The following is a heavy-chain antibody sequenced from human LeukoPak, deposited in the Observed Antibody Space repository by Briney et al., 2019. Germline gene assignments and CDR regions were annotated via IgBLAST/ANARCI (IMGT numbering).Heavy chain of an antibody. CDR1: GGSVSTAGYF. D-gene: IGHD5-12*01. J-gene: IGHJ4*02. CDR3: AHGRVATFFNY. Sequence: SATLSLTCTVSGGSVSTAGYFWSWIRQPPGEGPEWIGYVYYSGSSNYNPSLKTRVTISLDTSKNQFSLRLSSVTAADTAVYYCAHGRVATFFNYWGQGTLVTVSS. CDR2: VYYSGSS. V-gene: IGHV4-61*08.